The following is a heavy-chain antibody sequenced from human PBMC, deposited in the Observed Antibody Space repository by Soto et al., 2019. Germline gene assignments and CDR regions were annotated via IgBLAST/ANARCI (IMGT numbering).Heavy chain of an antibody. V-gene: IGHV4-34*01. CDR1: GGSFSGYY. J-gene: IGHJ4*02. D-gene: IGHD6-13*01. CDR2: INHSGST. CDR3: ARGIAAAGKFDY. Sequence: QVQLQQWGAGLLKPSETLSLTCAVYGGSFSGYYWSWIRQPPGKGLEWIGEINHSGSTNYNPSLKSRVTISVDTSKNQFCPKLSSVTAADTAVYYCARGIAAAGKFDYWGQGTLVTVSS.